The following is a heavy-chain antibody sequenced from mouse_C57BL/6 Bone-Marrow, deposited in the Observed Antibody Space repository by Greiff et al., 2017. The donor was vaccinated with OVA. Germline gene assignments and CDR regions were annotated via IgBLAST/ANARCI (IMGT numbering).Heavy chain of an antibody. J-gene: IGHJ3*01. CDR1: GFTFSSYA. V-gene: IGHV5-4*01. CDR3: ARDPITTWDY. D-gene: IGHD1-1*01. CDR2: ISDGGSYT. Sequence: EVQGVESGGGLVKPGGSLKLSCAASGFTFSSYAMSWVRQTPEKRLEWVATISDGGSYTYYPDNVKGRFTISRDNAKNNLYLQMSHLKSEDTAMYYCARDPITTWDYWGQGTLVTVSA.